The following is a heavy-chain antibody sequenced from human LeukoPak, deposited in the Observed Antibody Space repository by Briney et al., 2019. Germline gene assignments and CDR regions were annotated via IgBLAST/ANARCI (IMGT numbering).Heavy chain of an antibody. J-gene: IGHJ3*02. Sequence: GGSLRLSCAASGFRFSYHDMHWVRQAPGKGLEFVSSIGAAGAHTFYADSVKGIFTISRDNFQSTMYLQMDGLRPEDSAVYYCARELGGTKTGGFDIWGQGTVVTVSS. V-gene: IGHV3-64*02. CDR1: GFRFSYHD. CDR2: IGAAGAHT. D-gene: IGHD1-14*01. CDR3: ARELGGTKTGGFDI.